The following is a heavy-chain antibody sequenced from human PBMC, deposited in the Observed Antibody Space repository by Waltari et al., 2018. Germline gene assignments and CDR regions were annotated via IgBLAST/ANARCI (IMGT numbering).Heavy chain of an antibody. J-gene: IGHJ3*02. CDR2: ISSSSSTI. V-gene: IGHV3-48*01. CDR3: AKDWRWEQLVYGFNI. Sequence: EVQLVESGGGLVQPGGSLRLSCAASGFTFSSYSMNWVRQAPGKGLEWVSYISSSSSTIYYADSVKGRFTISRDNSKNTLYLQMNSLRAEETAVYYCAKDWRWEQLVYGFNIWGQGTMVTVSS. CDR1: GFTFSSYS. D-gene: IGHD3-3*01.